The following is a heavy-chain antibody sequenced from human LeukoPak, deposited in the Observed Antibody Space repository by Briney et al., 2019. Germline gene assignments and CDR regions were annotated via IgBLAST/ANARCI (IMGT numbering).Heavy chain of an antibody. CDR2: ISSSSSYI. D-gene: IGHD2-2*01. Sequence: GGSLRLSCAASGFTFSSYSMNWVRQAPGKGLEWVSSISSSSSYIYYADSVKGRFTISRDNAKNSLYLQMNSLRAEDTAVYYCAKDLGTLVVVPADPGTLPGYWGQGTLVTVSS. V-gene: IGHV3-21*01. CDR1: GFTFSSYS. J-gene: IGHJ4*02. CDR3: AKDLGTLVVVPADPGTLPGY.